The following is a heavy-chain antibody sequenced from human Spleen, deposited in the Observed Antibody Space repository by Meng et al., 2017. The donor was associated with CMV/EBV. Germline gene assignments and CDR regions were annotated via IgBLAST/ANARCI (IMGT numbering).Heavy chain of an antibody. J-gene: IGHJ4*02. CDR1: GFTFSNSA. Sequence: LSRTCAASGFTFSNSAIHWVRQAPGKGLERVAFISSDGSDRSYVDSMKGRFTISRDNSKNTLYLQMNSLRAEDTAVYYCAKGYCSSTSCPNGNWGQGTLVTVSS. CDR2: ISSDGSDR. V-gene: IGHV3-33*06. CDR3: AKGYCSSTSCPNGN. D-gene: IGHD2-2*01.